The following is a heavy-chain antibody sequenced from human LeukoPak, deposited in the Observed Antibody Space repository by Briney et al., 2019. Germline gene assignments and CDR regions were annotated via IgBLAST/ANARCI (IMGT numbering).Heavy chain of an antibody. D-gene: IGHD5-12*01. V-gene: IGHV3-7*01. CDR1: GFTFSSYW. J-gene: IGHJ4*02. Sequence: GGSLRLSCAASGFTFSSYWMSWVRQAPGKGLEWVANIKQDGSEKYYVDSVKDRFTISRDNAKNSLSLQMNSLRAEDTAVYYCATYSGYDRIFDHWGQGALVIVSS. CDR3: ATYSGYDRIFDH. CDR2: IKQDGSEK.